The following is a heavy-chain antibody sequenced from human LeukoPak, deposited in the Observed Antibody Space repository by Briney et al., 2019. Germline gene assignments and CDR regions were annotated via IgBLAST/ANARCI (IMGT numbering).Heavy chain of an antibody. D-gene: IGHD3-10*01. CDR2: INHSGST. CDR1: GGSFSGYY. J-gene: IGHJ4*02. V-gene: IGHV4-34*01. CDR3: ARGVKLLWFGELIGGFDY. Sequence: SETLSLTCAVYGGSFSGYYWSWIRQPPGKGLEWIGEINHSGSTYYNPSLKSRVTISVDTSKNQFSLKLSSVTAADTAVYYCARGVKLLWFGELIGGFDYWGQGTLVTVSS.